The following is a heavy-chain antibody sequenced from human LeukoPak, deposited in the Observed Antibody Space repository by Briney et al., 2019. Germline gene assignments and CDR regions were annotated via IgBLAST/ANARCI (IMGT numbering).Heavy chain of an antibody. Sequence: SSETLSLTCTVSGGSISSSSYYWGWIRQPPGKGLEWIGSIYYSGSTYYNPSLNSRVTISIDTSKNQFSLKLSSVTAADTAIYYCARDSSSWYEDAFHIWGQGTMVTVSS. CDR2: IYYSGST. D-gene: IGHD6-13*01. V-gene: IGHV4-39*07. CDR3: ARDSSSWYEDAFHI. CDR1: GGSISSSSYY. J-gene: IGHJ3*02.